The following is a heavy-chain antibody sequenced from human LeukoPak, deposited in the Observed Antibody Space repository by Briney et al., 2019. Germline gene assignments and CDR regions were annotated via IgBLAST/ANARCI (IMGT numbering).Heavy chain of an antibody. CDR1: GGTFSSYA. CDR3: ARGDRLGVPATYYFDY. D-gene: IGHD2-2*01. Sequence: SVKVSCKASGGTFSSYAISWVRQAPGQELEWMGGIIPIFGTANYAQKFQGRVTITADESTSTAYMELSSLRSEDTAVYYCARGDRLGVPATYYFDYWGQGTLVTVSS. V-gene: IGHV1-69*13. CDR2: IIPIFGTA. J-gene: IGHJ4*02.